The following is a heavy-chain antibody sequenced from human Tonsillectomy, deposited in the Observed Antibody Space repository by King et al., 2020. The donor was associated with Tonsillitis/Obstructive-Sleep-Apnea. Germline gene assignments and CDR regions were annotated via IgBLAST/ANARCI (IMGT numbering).Heavy chain of an antibody. D-gene: IGHD2-2*02. V-gene: IGHV3-30*04. J-gene: IGHJ3*02. CDR3: ARDRYCSSTSCYNAFDI. Sequence: HVQLVESGGGVVQPGRSLRLSCAASGFTFSTYAMHWVRQAPGKGLEWVAVISYDGSNNYYADSVKGRFTISRDNSKNTLYLQMNSLRAEATAVYYCARDRYCSSTSCYNAFDIWGQGTMVTVSS. CDR1: GFTFSTYA. CDR2: ISYDGSNN.